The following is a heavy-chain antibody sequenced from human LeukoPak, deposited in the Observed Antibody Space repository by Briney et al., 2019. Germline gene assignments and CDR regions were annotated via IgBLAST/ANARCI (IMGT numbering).Heavy chain of an antibody. CDR3: ERDMAGSGIYSITFFDY. Sequence: PGGSLRLSCAASGFTLSGNSMNWLPQAPGEGLEWVSYISRSCSTIYYADSVKGLCTISRGNATNSLYLQKNSLRDEATAVYYCERDMAGSGIYSITFFDYWGQGTLVTVSP. J-gene: IGHJ4*02. V-gene: IGHV3-48*02. CDR2: ISRSCSTI. D-gene: IGHD3-10*01. CDR1: GFTLSGNS.